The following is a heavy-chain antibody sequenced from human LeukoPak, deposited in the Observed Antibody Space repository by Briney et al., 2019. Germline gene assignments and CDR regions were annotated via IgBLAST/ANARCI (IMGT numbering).Heavy chain of an antibody. V-gene: IGHV1-69*13. CDR2: IIPIFGTA. CDR3: ARDGASYSYGFDY. CDR1: GGTFSSYA. Sequence: SVKVSCKASGGTFSSYAIGWVRQAPGQGLEWMGGIIPIFGTANYAQKFQGRVTITADESTSTAYMELSSLRSEDTAVYYCARDGASYSYGFDYWGQGTLVTVSS. D-gene: IGHD5-18*01. J-gene: IGHJ4*02.